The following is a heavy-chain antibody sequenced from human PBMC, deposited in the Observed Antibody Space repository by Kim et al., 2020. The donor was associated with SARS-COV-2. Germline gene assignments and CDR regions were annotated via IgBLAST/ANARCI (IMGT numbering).Heavy chain of an antibody. CDR2: IDPSDSYT. Sequence: GESLKISCKGSGYSFTSYWISWVRQMPGKGLEWMGRIDPSDSYTNYSPSFQGHVTISADKSISTDYLQWSSLKASDTAMYYCARRTGAAAGTGWFDPWGQGTLVTVSS. J-gene: IGHJ5*02. CDR1: GYSFTSYW. V-gene: IGHV5-10-1*01. D-gene: IGHD6-13*01. CDR3: ARRTGAAAGTGWFDP.